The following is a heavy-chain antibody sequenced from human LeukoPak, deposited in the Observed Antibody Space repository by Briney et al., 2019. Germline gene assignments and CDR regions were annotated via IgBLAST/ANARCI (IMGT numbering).Heavy chain of an antibody. Sequence: SETLSLTCTVSGGSISSYYWSWIRQPPGKGLEWIGYIYYSGSTNYNPSLKSRVTISVDTSKNQFSLKLSSVTAADTAVYYCARLDRGADDYYYYYGMDVWGQGTTVTVSS. CDR1: GGSISSYY. J-gene: IGHJ6*02. CDR2: IYYSGST. CDR3: ARLDRGADDYYYYYGMDV. V-gene: IGHV4-59*08. D-gene: IGHD3-10*01.